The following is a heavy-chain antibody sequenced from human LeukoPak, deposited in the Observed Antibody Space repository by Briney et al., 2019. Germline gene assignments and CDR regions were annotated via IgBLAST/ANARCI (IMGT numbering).Heavy chain of an antibody. CDR3: ARNRGGDF. CDR2: IGRSGNHI. J-gene: IGHJ4*02. V-gene: IGHV3-48*03. D-gene: IGHD2/OR15-2a*01. CDR1: GFTLSSYE. Sequence: GGSLTLSCAVSGFTLSSYEMNWVRHAPGEGREWVSYIGRSGNHILYADSVKGRFTISRDNAKNALYLQMNRLRAEDTAVYYCARNRGGDFWGQGTLVTVSS.